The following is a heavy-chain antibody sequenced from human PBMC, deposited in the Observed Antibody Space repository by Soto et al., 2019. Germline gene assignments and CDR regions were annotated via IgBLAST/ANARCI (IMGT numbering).Heavy chain of an antibody. V-gene: IGHV1-3*01. J-gene: IGHJ5*02. CDR2: INAGNGNT. Sequence: GASVKVSCKASGYTFTSYAMHWVRQAPGQRLEWMGRINAGNGNTKYSQKFQGRVTITRDTSASTAYMELSSLRSEDTAVYYCARSLIVVVPSARGARFDPWGQGTLVTVSS. D-gene: IGHD2-2*01. CDR1: GYTFTSYA. CDR3: ARSLIVVVPSARGARFDP.